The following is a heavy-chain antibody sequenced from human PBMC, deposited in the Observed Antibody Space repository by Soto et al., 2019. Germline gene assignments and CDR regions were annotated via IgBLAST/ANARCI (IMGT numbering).Heavy chain of an antibody. CDR2: IYYSGST. V-gene: IGHV4-39*01. D-gene: IGHD3-9*01. CDR3: ARHPVLRYFEWLQSPYYSGMDF. J-gene: IGHJ6*02. Sequence: TKSRSCTVCGGSMSSSRYYWGWYKQPPGKGLEWIGSIYYSGSTYYNPSLKNRVTISVDTSKNQFSLKLSSVTAADTAVYYCARHPVLRYFEWLQSPYYSGMDFWGQRTTVTV. CDR1: GGSMSSSRYY.